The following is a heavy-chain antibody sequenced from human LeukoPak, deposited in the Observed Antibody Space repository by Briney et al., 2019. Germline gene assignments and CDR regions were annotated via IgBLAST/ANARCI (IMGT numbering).Heavy chain of an antibody. CDR3: ARFHSGPSGWYVLWYFDL. J-gene: IGHJ2*01. V-gene: IGHV4-4*09. D-gene: IGHD6-13*01. CDR1: GGSVSSYY. Sequence: SETLSLTCTLSGGSVSSYYWSWVRQPPGKGLEWIGYIYSSENTKYNSSLESRVTMSVDTSKNQFFLKLSSVTAADTAVYYCARFHSGPSGWYVLWYFDLWGRGTLVTVSS. CDR2: IYSSENT.